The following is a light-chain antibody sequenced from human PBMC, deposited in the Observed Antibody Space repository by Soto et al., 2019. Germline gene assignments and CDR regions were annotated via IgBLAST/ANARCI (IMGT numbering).Light chain of an antibody. CDR2: KTD. CDR3: AAWDNSLSGAL. Sequence: QSVLARPPSASGTPGQRVTISCSGSSSNIGSHYVYWYQQLPGTAPKLLIYKTDQRPSGVPDRFSGSKSGTSASLAISGLRSEDEADYYCAAWDNSLSGALFGGGTQLTVL. J-gene: IGLJ7*01. V-gene: IGLV1-47*01. CDR1: SSNIGSHY.